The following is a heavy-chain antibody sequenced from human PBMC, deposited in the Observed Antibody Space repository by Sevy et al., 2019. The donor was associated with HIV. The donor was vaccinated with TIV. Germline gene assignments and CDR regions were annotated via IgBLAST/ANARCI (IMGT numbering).Heavy chain of an antibody. V-gene: IGHV1-2*02. CDR3: ARDLRLRGYSYGSFGY. J-gene: IGHJ4*02. CDR1: GYTFTGQY. D-gene: IGHD5-18*01. CDR2: INPKSGGS. Sequence: ASVKVSCKASGYTFTGQYIHWVRQAPGQGLEWMGWINPKSGGSNYAQEFQGRVTMTRDTSISTAYMELGGLTSDDTAVYYCARDLRLRGYSYGSFGYWGQGTLVTVSS.